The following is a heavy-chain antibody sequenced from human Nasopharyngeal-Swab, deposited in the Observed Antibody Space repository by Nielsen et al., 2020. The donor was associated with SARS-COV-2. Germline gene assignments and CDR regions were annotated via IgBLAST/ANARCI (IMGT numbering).Heavy chain of an antibody. D-gene: IGHD2-15*01. CDR1: GFTFSSYW. Sequence: GGSLRLSCAASGFTFSSYWMSWVRQAPGKGLEWVANIKEDGSEKNYVDSVKGRFTITRDNAKNSLYLQMNSLRADDTAVYYCARGVGPQPLPSYFDYWGQGTLVTVSS. CDR3: ARGVGPQPLPSYFDY. V-gene: IGHV3-7*01. CDR2: IKEDGSEK. J-gene: IGHJ4*02.